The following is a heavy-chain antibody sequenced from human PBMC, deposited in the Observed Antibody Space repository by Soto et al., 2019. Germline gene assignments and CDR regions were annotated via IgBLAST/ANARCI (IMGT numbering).Heavy chain of an antibody. V-gene: IGHV3-30*03. CDR3: AREAANGRWYLDL. CDR1: GFSFGAYG. CDR2: IGDDGSAK. Sequence: QVQLVESGGAVVQPGRSLRLSCAASGFSFGAYGMHWVRQAPGKGLEWVAVIGDDGSAKVYTDSVKGRFTLSRDNSMNTLHMQMDSLREEDTAVYYCAREAANGRWYLDLWGRGTLVTVSS. J-gene: IGHJ2*01. D-gene: IGHD3-16*01.